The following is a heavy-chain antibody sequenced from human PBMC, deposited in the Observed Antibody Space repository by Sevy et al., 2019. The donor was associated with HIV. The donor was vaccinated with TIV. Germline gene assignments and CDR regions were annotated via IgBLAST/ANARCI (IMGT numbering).Heavy chain of an antibody. Sequence: GGSLRLSCAASGFTFSSYGMHWVRQAPGKGLEWVAVISYDGSNKYYADSVKGRFTISIDSSKNTLYLQMNSLRAEDTAVYYCAKDRRGYTASYYMDVWGKGTTVTVSS. CDR1: GFTFSSYG. J-gene: IGHJ6*03. CDR2: ISYDGSNK. D-gene: IGHD6-25*01. CDR3: AKDRRGYTASYYMDV. V-gene: IGHV3-30*18.